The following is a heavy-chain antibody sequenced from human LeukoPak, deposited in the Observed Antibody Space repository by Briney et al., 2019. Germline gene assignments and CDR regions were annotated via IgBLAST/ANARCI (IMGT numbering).Heavy chain of an antibody. J-gene: IGHJ4*02. CDR3: AKAPKGGWSGYSPLFDY. D-gene: IGHD3-3*01. V-gene: IGHV3-23*01. Sequence: PGGSLRLSCAASGFTFSSYAMSWVRQAPGKGLEWVSAISGSDGSTYYADSVKGRFTISRDNSKNTLYLQMNSLRAEDTAVYYCAKAPKGGWSGYSPLFDYWGQGTLVTVSS. CDR2: ISGSDGST. CDR1: GFTFSSYA.